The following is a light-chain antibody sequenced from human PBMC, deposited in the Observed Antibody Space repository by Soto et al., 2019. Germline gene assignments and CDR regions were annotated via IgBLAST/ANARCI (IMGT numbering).Light chain of an antibody. CDR1: QSVSSSY. V-gene: IGKV3-20*01. CDR2: GAS. J-gene: IGKJ1*01. CDR3: QQYGSSPRT. Sequence: EIVLTQSPGTLSLSPGERATLSCRASQSVSSSYLAWYQQKPGQAPRLLIYGASSRATGIPDRFSGSGSGTDFTLTIGRLEPEDFAVYYWQQYGSSPRTFGQGTKVEIK.